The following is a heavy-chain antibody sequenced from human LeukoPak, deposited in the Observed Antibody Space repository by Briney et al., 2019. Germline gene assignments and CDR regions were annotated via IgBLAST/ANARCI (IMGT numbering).Heavy chain of an antibody. CDR3: ARVSRYYYDSSGYYPGGNYFDY. CDR2: IYSSGST. CDR1: GGSISSSYYY. Sequence: PSETLSLTCTVSGGSISSSYYYWGWICQPPGKGLEWIGSIYSSGSTYYNPSLKSRVTISVDTSKNQFSLKLSSVTAADTAVYYCARVSRYYYDSSGYYPGGNYFDYWGQGTLVTVSS. J-gene: IGHJ4*02. D-gene: IGHD3-22*01. V-gene: IGHV4-39*07.